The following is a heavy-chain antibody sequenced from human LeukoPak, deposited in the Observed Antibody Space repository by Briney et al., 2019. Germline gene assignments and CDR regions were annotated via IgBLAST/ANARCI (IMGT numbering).Heavy chain of an antibody. CDR2: ISAYNGNT. V-gene: IGHV1-18*01. Sequence: ASVKVSCKASGYTFTSYGISWVRQAPGQGLEWMGWISAYNGNTNYAQKLQGRVTMTTDTSTSTAYMELRSLRSDDTAVYYCARDRPGSSWYSFDYWGQGTLVTVSS. CDR1: GYTFTSYG. CDR3: ARDRPGSSWYSFDY. D-gene: IGHD6-13*01. J-gene: IGHJ4*02.